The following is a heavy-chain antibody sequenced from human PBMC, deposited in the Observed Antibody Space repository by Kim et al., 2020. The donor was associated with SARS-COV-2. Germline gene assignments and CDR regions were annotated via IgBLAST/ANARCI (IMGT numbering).Heavy chain of an antibody. V-gene: IGHV3-23*01. CDR3: AKGGGLGLAARGLDS. D-gene: IGHD6-6*01. J-gene: IGHJ4*02. Sequence: DSWKGRFTISRDNSKNTLYGQMNSLGGDDTAVYYCAKGGGLGLAARGLDSWGQGTLVTVS.